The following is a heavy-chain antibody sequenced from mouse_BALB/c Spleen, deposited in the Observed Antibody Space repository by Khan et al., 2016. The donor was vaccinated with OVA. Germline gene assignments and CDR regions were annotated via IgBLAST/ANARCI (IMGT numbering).Heavy chain of an antibody. J-gene: IGHJ1*01. CDR3: AGRKHWYFDG. Sequence: QIQLVQSGPELKKPGETVKISCKASGYTFTDYSMHWVKQAPGKGLKWMGWINTETGEPTYADDFKGRFAFSLETSASTAYLQINHLTHEDTATEFGAGRKHWYFDGGGAGTTVTVAS. V-gene: IGHV9-2-1*01. CDR2: INTETGEP. CDR1: GYTFTDYS.